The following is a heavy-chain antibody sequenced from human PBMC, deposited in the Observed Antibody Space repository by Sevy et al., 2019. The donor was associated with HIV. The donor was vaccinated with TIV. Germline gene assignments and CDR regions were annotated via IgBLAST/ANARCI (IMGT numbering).Heavy chain of an antibody. CDR3: ARDSAVVPRALVY. D-gene: IGHD2-21*01. CDR2: LYYGGSI. J-gene: IGHJ4*02. Sequence: SETLSLTCNVSGDSISSYFWSWFRQPPGKGLEWIGYLYYGGSIEYNPSLRSRVTISVDTSKKHFSMKLRSVTAADTAMYYCARDSAVVPRALVYWGQGTLVTVSS. CDR1: GDSISSYF. V-gene: IGHV4-59*01.